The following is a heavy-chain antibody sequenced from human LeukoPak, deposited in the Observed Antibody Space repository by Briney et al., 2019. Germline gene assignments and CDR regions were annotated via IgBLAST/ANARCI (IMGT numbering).Heavy chain of an antibody. CDR2: ISYDGNYK. CDR1: GFTFVKHA. CDR3: ARDRETAADYYFDY. J-gene: IGHJ4*02. Sequence: TGGSLRLSCAASGFTFVKHALHWVRQSPGKGLEWVAVISYDGNYKQYAESVKGRVTISRDNSKNTVSLQMDTLGPEDTAVYYCARDRETAADYYFDYWGQGTLVTVSS. V-gene: IGHV3-30*04. D-gene: IGHD6-13*01.